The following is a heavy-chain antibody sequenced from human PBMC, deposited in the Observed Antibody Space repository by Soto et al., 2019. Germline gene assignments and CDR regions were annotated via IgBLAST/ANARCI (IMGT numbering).Heavy chain of an antibody. Sequence: GGSLRLSCSASGYTFSDENMSWVRQVPGKGLEWVSGISGGGSYIFYADSVQGRFSISRDNPKNSLFLEMNSLRVEDTAVYYCARDSDCHSTSCFFPPHVWGQGTTVTVSS. V-gene: IGHV3-21*06. CDR1: GYTFSDEN. J-gene: IGHJ6*02. CDR2: ISGGGSYI. CDR3: ARDSDCHSTSCFFPPHV. D-gene: IGHD2-2*01.